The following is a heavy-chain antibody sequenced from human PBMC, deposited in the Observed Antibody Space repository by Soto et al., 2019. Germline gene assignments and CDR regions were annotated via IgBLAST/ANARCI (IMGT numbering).Heavy chain of an antibody. Sequence: GGSLRLSCAASGFTFSSYSMNWVRQAPGKGLEWVSSISSSSSYIYYADSVKGRFTISRDNAKNSLYLQMNSLRAEDTAVYYCARERYYDDSSGYYAPADYWGQVTRVTVSS. J-gene: IGHJ4*02. CDR3: ARERYYDDSSGYYAPADY. CDR1: GFTFSSYS. D-gene: IGHD3-22*01. CDR2: ISSSSSYI. V-gene: IGHV3-21*01.